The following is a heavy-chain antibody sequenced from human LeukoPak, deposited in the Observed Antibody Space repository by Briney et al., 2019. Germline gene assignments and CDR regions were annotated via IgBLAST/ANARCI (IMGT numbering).Heavy chain of an antibody. CDR1: GGTFSSYA. Sequence: GASVKVSCKASGGTFSSYAISWVRQAPGQGLEWMGGIIPIFGTANYAQKFQGRVTITADESTSTAYMELSSLRSEDTAVYYCARVPDTAMVDHWYFDLWGRGTLVTVSS. D-gene: IGHD5-18*01. CDR3: ARVPDTAMVDHWYFDL. CDR2: IIPIFGTA. V-gene: IGHV1-69*01. J-gene: IGHJ2*01.